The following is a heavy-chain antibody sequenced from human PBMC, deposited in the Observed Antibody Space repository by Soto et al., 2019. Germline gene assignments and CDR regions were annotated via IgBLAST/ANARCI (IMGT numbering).Heavy chain of an antibody. CDR1: GFTFSSSW. J-gene: IGHJ5*02. D-gene: IGHD3-22*01. CDR2: IKPDGTEK. CDR3: ARKEYYYDTSNAGWFDP. Sequence: EVQLVESGGDLVQPGGSLRLSCAASGFTFSSSWMSWVRQAPGKGLEWVANIKPDGTEKYYMDSVKGRFTISRDNAKNSLYLQMNSLRADDTAVYYCARKEYYYDTSNAGWFDPWGQGTLVTVSS. V-gene: IGHV3-7*05.